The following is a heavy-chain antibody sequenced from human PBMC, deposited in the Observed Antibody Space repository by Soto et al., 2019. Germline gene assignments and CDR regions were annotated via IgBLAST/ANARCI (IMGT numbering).Heavy chain of an antibody. J-gene: IGHJ6*02. CDR1: GYVITNGYQ. D-gene: IGHD2-2*01. CDR2: ISHSGDT. CDR3: TLIYCTTTSCFINGMDV. V-gene: IGHV4-38-2*01. Sequence: PSETLSLTCAVSGYVITNGYQWGWIRQPPGKELEWIGTISHSGDTYYNPSLKSRVTISIDTAKNHLSLILSSVTAADTATYYFTLIYCTTTSCFINGMDVWGQGTTVTVSS.